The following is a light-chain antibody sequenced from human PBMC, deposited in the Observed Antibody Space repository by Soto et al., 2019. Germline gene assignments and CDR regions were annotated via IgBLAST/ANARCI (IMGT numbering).Light chain of an antibody. CDR1: QSVDTW. Sequence: DLQMTQSPSTLSASVGDRVTITCRASQSVDTWLAWYQQKAGQAPKLLIYKASSLETGVPSRFSGSGSGTEFTLTIRSLQPDDFATYYCQQYNSFSTFGQGTKVDLK. J-gene: IGKJ2*01. V-gene: IGKV1-5*03. CDR2: KAS. CDR3: QQYNSFST.